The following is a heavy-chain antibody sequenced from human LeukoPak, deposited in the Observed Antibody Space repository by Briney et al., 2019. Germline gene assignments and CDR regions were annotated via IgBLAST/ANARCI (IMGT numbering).Heavy chain of an antibody. Sequence: KTSETLSLTCTVSGGSISSYYWSWIRQPPGKGLEWIGYIYYSGSTNYNPSLKSRVTISVDTSKNQFSLKLSSVTAAGTAVYYCARHTLDTAMVMFDYWGQGTLVTVSS. J-gene: IGHJ4*02. CDR3: ARHTLDTAMVMFDY. CDR2: IYYSGST. V-gene: IGHV4-59*08. D-gene: IGHD5-18*01. CDR1: GGSISSYY.